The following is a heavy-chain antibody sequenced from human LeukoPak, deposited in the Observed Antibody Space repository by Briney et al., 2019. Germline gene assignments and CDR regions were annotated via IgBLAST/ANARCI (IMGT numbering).Heavy chain of an antibody. CDR1: GFTFSSYG. D-gene: IGHD1-26*01. CDR2: ISYDGSNK. J-gene: IGHJ4*02. Sequence: GGSLRHPCAASGFTFSSYGMHWVRQAPGKGLECVAVISYDGSNKYYADSVKGRFTISRDNSKNTLYLQMNSLRAEDTAVYYCAKVGGSGTTIWGQGTLVTVSS. V-gene: IGHV3-30*18. CDR3: AKVGGSGTTI.